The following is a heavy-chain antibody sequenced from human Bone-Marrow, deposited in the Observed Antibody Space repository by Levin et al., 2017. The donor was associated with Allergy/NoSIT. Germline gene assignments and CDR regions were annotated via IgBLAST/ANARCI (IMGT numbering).Heavy chain of an antibody. J-gene: IGHJ4*02. CDR2: IYPDDSDT. CDR3: ARLRAEVATIYYLDV. D-gene: IGHD5-24*01. V-gene: IGHV5-51*01. CDR1: GYVFNTYW. Sequence: PGESLKISCQASGYVFNTYWIAWVRQMPGQGLEWMGIIYPDDSDTRYIPSFQGQVSISVDKSRTTTYMEWNSLKASDTATYYCARLRAEVATIYYLDVWGQGSLVSVSS.